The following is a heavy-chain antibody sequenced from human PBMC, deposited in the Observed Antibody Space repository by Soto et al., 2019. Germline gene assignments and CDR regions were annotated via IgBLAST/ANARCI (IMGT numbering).Heavy chain of an antibody. V-gene: IGHV3-21*01. CDR2: ISSSSSYI. CDR1: GFTFSSYS. D-gene: IGHD3-3*01. Sequence: GGSLRPSCAASGFTFSSYSMNWVRQAPGKGLEWVSSISSSSSYIYYADSVKGRFTISRDNAKNSLYLQMNSLRAEDTAVYYCARDLWSGYLEYYFDYWGQGTLVTVSS. J-gene: IGHJ4*02. CDR3: ARDLWSGYLEYYFDY.